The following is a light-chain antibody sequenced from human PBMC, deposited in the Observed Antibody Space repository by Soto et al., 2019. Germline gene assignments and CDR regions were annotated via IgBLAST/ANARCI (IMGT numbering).Light chain of an antibody. CDR2: NND. V-gene: IGLV1-44*01. Sequence: QSVLTQPPSASGTPGQRVTISCSGSSSNIGSNTVNWYRQLPGTAPNLLIYNNDQRPSGVPDRFSGSKSGTSASLAISGLQSEDEADYYCAAWDDSLNGPVFGGGTQLTVL. J-gene: IGLJ3*02. CDR3: AAWDDSLNGPV. CDR1: SSNIGSNT.